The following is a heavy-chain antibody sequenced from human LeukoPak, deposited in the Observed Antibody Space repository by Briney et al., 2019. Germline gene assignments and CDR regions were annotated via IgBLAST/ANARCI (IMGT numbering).Heavy chain of an antibody. CDR3: ARGRYGGNSYYFDY. Sequence: GGSLRLSCAASGFTFSSYSMNWVRQAPGKGLEWVSSISSSSSYIYYADSVKGRFTISRDNAKNSLYLQMNSLRAEDTAVYYCARGRYGGNSYYFDYWGQGTLVTVSS. J-gene: IGHJ4*02. CDR2: ISSSSSYI. CDR1: GFTFSSYS. D-gene: IGHD4-23*01. V-gene: IGHV3-21*01.